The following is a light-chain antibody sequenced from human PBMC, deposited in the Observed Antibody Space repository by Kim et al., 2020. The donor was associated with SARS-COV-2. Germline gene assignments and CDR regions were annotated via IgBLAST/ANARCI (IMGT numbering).Light chain of an antibody. CDR1: TPNIGSNY. CDR3: ATWDDSLNGYV. Sequence: ELTQPPSVSGTPGQRVTFSCSGSTPNIGSNYVSWYQQLPGTAPKLLIYRNNQWPSGVPDRFSGSKSGTSASLAVSGLRSADEADYYCATWDDSLNGYVFGTGTKVTVL. CDR2: RNN. V-gene: IGLV1-47*01. J-gene: IGLJ1*01.